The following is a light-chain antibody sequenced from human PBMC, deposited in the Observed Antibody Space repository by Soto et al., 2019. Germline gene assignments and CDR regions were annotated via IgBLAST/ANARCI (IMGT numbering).Light chain of an antibody. Sequence: SYELTQPPSVSVSPGQTASITCSGDKLGDKYACWYQQKPGQSPVLVIYQDTKRPSGIPERFFGSNSGNTATLTISGTPAMDEADYYCQAWDSSTVVFGGGTKVTVL. CDR1: KLGDKY. V-gene: IGLV3-1*01. J-gene: IGLJ2*01. CDR3: QAWDSSTVV. CDR2: QDT.